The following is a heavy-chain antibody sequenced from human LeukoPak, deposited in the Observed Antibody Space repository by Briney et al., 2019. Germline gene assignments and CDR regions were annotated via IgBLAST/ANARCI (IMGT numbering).Heavy chain of an antibody. CDR2: IYHSGST. Sequence: SETLSLTCAVSGGSISSSNWWSWVRQPPGKGLQWFGEIYHSGSTNYNPSLKSRVTISVDKSKNQFSLKLSSVTAADTAVYYCAVRPKSVAFDIWGQGTMVTVSS. V-gene: IGHV4-4*02. CDR1: GGSISSSNW. J-gene: IGHJ3*02. CDR3: AVRPKSVAFDI.